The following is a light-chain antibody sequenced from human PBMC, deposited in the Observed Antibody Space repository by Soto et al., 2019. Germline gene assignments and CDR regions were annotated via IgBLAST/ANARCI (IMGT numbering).Light chain of an antibody. CDR1: QSVSSY. CDR3: QQRRGS. V-gene: IGKV3-11*01. J-gene: IGKJ1*01. CDR2: DAS. Sequence: EIVLTQSPATLSLSPGERATLSCRASQSVSSYLAWYQQKPGQAPRLLIYDASNRATGIPARFSGSGSGTDFTLTISSLEPEEFAVYYCQQRRGSFGQGTKVEIK.